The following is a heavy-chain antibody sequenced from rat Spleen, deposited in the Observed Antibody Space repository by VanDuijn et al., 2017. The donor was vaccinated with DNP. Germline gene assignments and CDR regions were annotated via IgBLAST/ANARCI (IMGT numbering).Heavy chain of an antibody. J-gene: IGHJ2*01. CDR2: IGSDGYAP. D-gene: IGHD4-3*01. CDR1: GFSFSYYY. CDR3: VRWNSGHFDY. V-gene: IGHV5-22*01. Sequence: EVQLVESGGSLVQPGRSLKLSCAASGFSFSYYYMAWVRQAPTKGLEWVAYIGSDGYAPYYGDSVKGRFTISRDNAKSTLYLQMDSLRSEDTATYYCVRWNSGHFDYWGQGVMVTVSS.